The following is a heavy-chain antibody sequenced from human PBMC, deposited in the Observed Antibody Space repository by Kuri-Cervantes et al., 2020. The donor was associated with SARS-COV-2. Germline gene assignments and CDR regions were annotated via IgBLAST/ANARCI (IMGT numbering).Heavy chain of an antibody. CDR2: ISYDGSNK. CDR1: GFTFSSYA. J-gene: IGHJ6*03. CDR3: ARGIRGYDFWSGYPYYYYYYMDV. Sequence: GESLKISCAASGFTFSSYAMHWVRQASGKGLEWVAVISYDGSNKYYADSVKGRFTISRDNSKNTLYLQMSSLRSEDTAVYYCARGIRGYDFWSGYPYYYYYYMDVWGKGTTVTVYS. D-gene: IGHD3-3*01. V-gene: IGHV3-30*15.